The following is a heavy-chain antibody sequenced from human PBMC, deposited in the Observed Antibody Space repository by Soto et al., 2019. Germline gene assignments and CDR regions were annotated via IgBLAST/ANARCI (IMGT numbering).Heavy chain of an antibody. V-gene: IGHV1-69*13. D-gene: IGHD5-12*01. Sequence: SVKVSCKASGGTFSSHAISWVRQAPGQGLEWMGGIIPIFGTANYAQKFQGRVTITADESTSTAYMELSSLRSEDTAVYYCARHVEMATSYFDYWGQGTLVTVSS. CDR2: IIPIFGTA. CDR3: ARHVEMATSYFDY. J-gene: IGHJ4*02. CDR1: GGTFSSHA.